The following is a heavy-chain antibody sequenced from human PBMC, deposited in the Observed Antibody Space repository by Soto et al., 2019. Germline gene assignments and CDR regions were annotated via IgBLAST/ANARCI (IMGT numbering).Heavy chain of an antibody. D-gene: IGHD4-17*01. CDR2: IYSGGNT. Sequence: DVQLVESGGGLVLRGESLRLSCAASGFTVGSAYMNWVRQAPGKGLEWVAGIYSGGNTYYADSVKGRFTISRDTSKNRLYLQMNSLRAEDAAIYYCARDPWVGDIGDYWGQGTLVTVSS. CDR1: GFTVGSAY. V-gene: IGHV3-66*01. CDR3: ARDPWVGDIGDY. J-gene: IGHJ4*02.